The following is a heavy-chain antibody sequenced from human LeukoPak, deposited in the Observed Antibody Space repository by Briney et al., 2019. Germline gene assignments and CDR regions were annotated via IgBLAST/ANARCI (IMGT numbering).Heavy chain of an antibody. CDR3: TRDYLGSRNYFYYYGMHV. J-gene: IGHJ6*02. Sequence: GGSLRLSCAASGFTFSNAWMSWVRQAPGKGLEWVANIKQDGSEKYYVDSVKGRFTISRDNAKNSLYLQMNSLTAEDTAVYYCTRDYLGSRNYFYYYGMHVWGQGTTVTVSS. D-gene: IGHD3-10*01. CDR1: GFTFSNAW. V-gene: IGHV3-7*01. CDR2: IKQDGSEK.